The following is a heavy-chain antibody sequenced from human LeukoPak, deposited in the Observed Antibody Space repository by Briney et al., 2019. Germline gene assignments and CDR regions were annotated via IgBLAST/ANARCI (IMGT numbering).Heavy chain of an antibody. CDR3: ARDLDYDILTGYYLYYFDY. D-gene: IGHD3-9*01. J-gene: IGHJ4*02. V-gene: IGHV4-59*12. CDR2: IYYSGNT. CDR1: GGSISDDY. Sequence: SETLSLTCTVSGGSISDDYWNWIRQPPGKGLEWIGHIYYSGNTDYNPSLKSRVTISVDRSKNQFSLKVNSVTAADTAVYYCARDLDYDILTGYYLYYFDYWGQGTLVTVSS.